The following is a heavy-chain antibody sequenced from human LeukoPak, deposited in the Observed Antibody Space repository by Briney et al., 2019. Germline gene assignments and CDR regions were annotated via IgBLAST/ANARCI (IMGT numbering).Heavy chain of an antibody. Sequence: GGSLRLSCAASGFTFSSYWMHWVRQAPGKGLVWVSRINSDGSSTSYADSVKGRFTISRDNAKNTLYLQMNSLRAEDTAVYYCARGSYYDFWSGYFVYFDYWGQGTLVTVSS. CDR2: INSDGSST. CDR1: GFTFSSYW. D-gene: IGHD3-3*01. CDR3: ARGSYYDFWSGYFVYFDY. V-gene: IGHV3-74*01. J-gene: IGHJ4*02.